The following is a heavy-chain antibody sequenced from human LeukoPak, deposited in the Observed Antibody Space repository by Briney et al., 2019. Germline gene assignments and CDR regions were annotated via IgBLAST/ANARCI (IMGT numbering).Heavy chain of an antibody. CDR3: ARDDCSSTSCFLYYYYYGMDV. CDR2: ISYDGSNK. J-gene: IGHJ6*02. D-gene: IGHD2-2*01. V-gene: IGHV3-30*03. CDR1: GFTFSSYG. Sequence: GGSLRLSCAASGFTFSSYGMHWARLAPGKGLEWVAVISYDGSNKYYADSVKGRFTISRDNSENTLYPQMNSLRAEDTAVYYCARDDCSSTSCFLYYYYYGMDVWGQGTTVTVSS.